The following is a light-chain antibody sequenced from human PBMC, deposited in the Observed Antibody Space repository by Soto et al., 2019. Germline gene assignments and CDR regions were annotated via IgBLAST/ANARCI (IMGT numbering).Light chain of an antibody. V-gene: IGKV3-20*01. Sequence: EIILTQSPDTLSLSPGERATLSCRASQTVSSNYLAWCQQRPGQAPRLLIYGASTRAAGIPDRFSGSGSGTDFTLTITRLEPEDSAVYYCQQYGSSPPITFDQGTRLEI. CDR3: QQYGSSPPIT. J-gene: IGKJ5*01. CDR1: QTVSSNY. CDR2: GAS.